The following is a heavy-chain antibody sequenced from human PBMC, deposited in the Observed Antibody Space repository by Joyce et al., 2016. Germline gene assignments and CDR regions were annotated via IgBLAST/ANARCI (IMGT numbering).Heavy chain of an antibody. V-gene: IGHV4-34*01. J-gene: IGHJ4*02. Sequence: QVQLQQWGAGLLKPSETLSLTCAVSGGTFRGFFWTWVRQPPGKGLEWIGDSNNSGFTNYNPSLKTRVTFSVDTSKNQFSLKLTSLSAADTAVYYCARSQWLAPLMYWGQGTPVTVSS. CDR2: SNNSGFT. D-gene: IGHD6-19*01. CDR1: GGTFRGFF. CDR3: ARSQWLAPLMY.